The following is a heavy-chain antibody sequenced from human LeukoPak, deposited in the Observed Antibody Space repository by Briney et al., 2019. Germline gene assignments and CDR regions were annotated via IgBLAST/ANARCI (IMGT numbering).Heavy chain of an antibody. Sequence: ASVKVSCKGSGYPFISYDINWVRQATGQGLEWMGWLNPYSGNSGYTQKFQGRVTLTRNTSISTAYMELSSLRSEDTAVYYCARGRKAPGADYYYYVDLWGKGTTVTVSS. CDR1: GYPFISYD. CDR2: LNPYSGNS. D-gene: IGHD5-12*01. CDR3: ARGRKAPGADYYYYVDL. V-gene: IGHV1-8*01. J-gene: IGHJ6*03.